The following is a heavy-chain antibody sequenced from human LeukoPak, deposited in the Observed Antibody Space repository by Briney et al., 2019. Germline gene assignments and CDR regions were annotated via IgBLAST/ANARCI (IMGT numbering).Heavy chain of an antibody. CDR3: TTDWYVDSWPFDP. D-gene: IGHD3-3*01. CDR1: GFTFSSYS. CDR2: IKNTTDSETI. Sequence: GGSLRLSCEASGFTFSSYSMNWVRQAPGKGLEWVGRIKNTTDSETIDYAAPVEGRFTLSRDDSKNTVFLQMNSLKTEDTAVYYCTTDWYVDSWPFDPWGQGTLVTVSS. J-gene: IGHJ5*02. V-gene: IGHV3-15*01.